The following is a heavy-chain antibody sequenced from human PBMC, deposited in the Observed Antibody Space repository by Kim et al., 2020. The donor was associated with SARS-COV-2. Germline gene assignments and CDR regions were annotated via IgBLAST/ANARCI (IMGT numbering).Heavy chain of an antibody. D-gene: IGHD3-10*01. V-gene: IGHV1-3*01. Sequence: RYAQNFQGRLTITRDTSATTAYMELSRLTSKDTAVYFCAREGSGSYNWLDPWGQGTLVTVSS. CDR3: AREGSGSYNWLDP. J-gene: IGHJ5*02.